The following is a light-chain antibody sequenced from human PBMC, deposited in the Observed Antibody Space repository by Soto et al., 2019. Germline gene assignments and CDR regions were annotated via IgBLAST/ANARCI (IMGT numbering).Light chain of an antibody. J-gene: IGKJ1*01. Sequence: DIQMTQSPSTLSASVGDRVTITCRASQSISSWLAWYQQKPGKAPKLLIYKASSLESGVRSRFSGSGSGTEFTLTISSLLPDYFATYYCQQYNSFPTFGQGTKVEIK. CDR3: QQYNSFPT. CDR2: KAS. CDR1: QSISSW. V-gene: IGKV1-5*03.